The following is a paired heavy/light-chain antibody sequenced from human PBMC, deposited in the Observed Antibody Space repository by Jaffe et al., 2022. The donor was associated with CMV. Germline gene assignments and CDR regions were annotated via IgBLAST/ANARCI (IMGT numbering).Light chain of an antibody. J-gene: IGKJ2*01. Sequence: DIVMTQFPDSLAVSLGERATINCKSSQSVLGNSNNKNSLAWYQQKPGQPPKLLIYWASIRESGVPDRFSGSGSGTDFTLTISSLQAEDVAVYYCHQYYNTPDTFGQGTKVEI. CDR3: HQYYNTPDT. CDR2: WAS. CDR1: QSVLGNSNNKNS. V-gene: IGKV4-1*01.
Heavy chain of an antibody. Sequence: QLQLQESGPGLVRPSETLSLTCTVSGGSISSDSYYWGWIRQPPGTGLEWIGSIYYTGTTFYNPSLKSRVTISKDTSKNQFSLKLSSVTAADTAVYYCARRTDRIMHVWGKGTTVTVSS. CDR3: ARRTDRIMHV. J-gene: IGHJ6*04. CDR1: GGSISSDSYY. D-gene: IGHD1-1*01. CDR2: IYYTGTT. V-gene: IGHV4-39*01.